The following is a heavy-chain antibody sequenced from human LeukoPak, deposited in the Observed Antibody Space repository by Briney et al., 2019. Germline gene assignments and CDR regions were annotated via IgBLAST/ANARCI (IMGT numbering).Heavy chain of an antibody. CDR1: GGSISSYY. CDR2: IYYSGST. D-gene: IGHD3-16*01. Sequence: PSETLSLTCTVSGGSISSYYWSWIRQPPGKGLEWIGYIYYSGSTNYNPSLKSRVTISLDTSRNQFSLKLNSVTAADTAVYYCARGQVRGGFDYWGQGTLVTVSS. V-gene: IGHV4-59*01. J-gene: IGHJ4*02. CDR3: ARGQVRGGFDY.